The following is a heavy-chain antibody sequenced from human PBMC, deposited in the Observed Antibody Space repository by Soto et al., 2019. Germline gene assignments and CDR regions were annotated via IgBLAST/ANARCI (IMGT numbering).Heavy chain of an antibody. CDR3: ARDHEYSRYIDY. CDR1: GYTFTTYF. V-gene: IGHV1-46*01. D-gene: IGHD6-13*01. Sequence: ASVKVSCKASGYTFTTYFIHWVRQAPGQGLEWMGLIRPSGGSTSSAQKFQGRVTMTSDTSTSTVYMELSSLRSEDTAVYYCARDHEYSRYIDYWGQGTLVTVSS. J-gene: IGHJ4*02. CDR2: IRPSGGST.